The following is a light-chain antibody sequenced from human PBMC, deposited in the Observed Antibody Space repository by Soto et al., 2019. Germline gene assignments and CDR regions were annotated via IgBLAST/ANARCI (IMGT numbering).Light chain of an antibody. CDR2: LGS. J-gene: IGKJ3*01. V-gene: IGKV2-28*01. Sequence: EIAMTQSPLSLPVTPGEPASISCRSSQSLLHSNGYNYLDWYLQKPGQSPQLLIYLGSNRASGVPDRFSGSGSGTDFTLKISRVEAEDVGVYYCMQALQTPRTFGPGTQVDIK. CDR1: QSLLHSNGYNY. CDR3: MQALQTPRT.